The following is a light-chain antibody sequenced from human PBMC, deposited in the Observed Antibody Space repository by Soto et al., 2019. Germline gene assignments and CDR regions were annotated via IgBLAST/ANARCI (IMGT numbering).Light chain of an antibody. CDR1: QTLSSRH. CDR2: GSS. J-gene: IGKJ1*01. CDR3: QQYGYSRT. V-gene: IGKV3-20*01. Sequence: VLTQSPGTLSLSPGERATLSCRASQTLSSRHLAWYQQKPGHAPRLLIYGSSSRATDIPDRFSGSGSGTDFTLTISTLEPEDFAIYYCQQYGYSRTFGQGTKVEIK.